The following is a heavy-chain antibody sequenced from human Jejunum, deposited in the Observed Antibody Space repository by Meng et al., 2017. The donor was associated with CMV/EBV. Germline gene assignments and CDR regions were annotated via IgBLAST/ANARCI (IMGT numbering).Heavy chain of an antibody. V-gene: IGHV4-4*07. CDR1: TNSFTTYF. J-gene: IGHJ4*02. CDR2: VYSSGST. D-gene: IGHD4-17*01. Sequence: QVSLQESAPGLVKPSETLSLTCTVSTNSFTTYFWNWIRQPAGKGLEWIGRVYSSGSTSSHPSLRSRVLLSVDRSKNQFSLKLTSVTAADTAVYYCAADAGHGDPLEYWGQGTLVTVSS. CDR3: AADAGHGDPLEY.